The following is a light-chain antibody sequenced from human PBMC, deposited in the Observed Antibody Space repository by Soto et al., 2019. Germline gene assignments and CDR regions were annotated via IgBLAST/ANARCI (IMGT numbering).Light chain of an antibody. V-gene: IGKV1-27*01. J-gene: IGKJ1*01. CDR3: QKYNKAPWK. CDR2: GTS. Sequence: DIQMTQSPPSLSASVEDRLTITCRASQDIEGFLAWYQQKPGTAPKLLVYGTSTLQSGVPSRFSGSGWGTDLIINISSLQPEDCETYDCQKYNKAPWKFGQGTKVDI. CDR1: QDIEGF.